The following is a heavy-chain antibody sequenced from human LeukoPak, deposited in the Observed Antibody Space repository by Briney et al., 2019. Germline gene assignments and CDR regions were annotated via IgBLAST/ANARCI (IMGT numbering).Heavy chain of an antibody. CDR1: GGSISSSSYY. CDR3: ARRDYSTYSRGAFDI. V-gene: IGHV4-39*07. CDR2: IYYSGST. J-gene: IGHJ3*02. D-gene: IGHD6-13*01. Sequence: SETLSLTCTVSGGSISSSSYYWGWIRQPPGKGLEWIGSIYYSGSTNYNPSLKSRVTISVDTSKNQFSLKLSSVTAADTAVYYCARRDYSTYSRGAFDIWGQGTMVTVSS.